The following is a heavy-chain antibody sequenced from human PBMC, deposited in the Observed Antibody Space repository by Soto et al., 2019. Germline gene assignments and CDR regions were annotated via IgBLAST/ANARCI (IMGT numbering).Heavy chain of an antibody. D-gene: IGHD2-21*02. CDR3: ARQRTSVVTQAYFDS. J-gene: IGHJ4*02. CDR1: GGSFSGYY. V-gene: IGHV4-34*01. CDR2: INHSGST. Sequence: KTSETLSLTCAVYGGSFSGYYWSWIRQPPGKGLEWIGEINHSGSTYNNPSLKSRVSMSVDTSKNQFSLKLRSVTAADTALYYCARQRTSVVTQAYFDSWGQGSLVTVSS.